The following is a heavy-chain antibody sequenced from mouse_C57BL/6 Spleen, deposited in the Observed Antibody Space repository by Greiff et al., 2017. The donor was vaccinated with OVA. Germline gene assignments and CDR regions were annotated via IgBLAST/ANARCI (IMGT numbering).Heavy chain of an antibody. Sequence: QVQLKQPGAELVKPGASVKMSCTASGYTFTSYWITWVKQRPGQGLEWIGDIYPGSGSTNYNEKFKSKATLTVDTSFSTAYMQLSSLTSEDSAVYDCARESYYSKPLYDFDYWGQGTTLTVSS. J-gene: IGHJ2*01. V-gene: IGHV1-55*01. D-gene: IGHD2-5*01. CDR3: ARESYYSKPLYDFDY. CDR2: IYPGSGST. CDR1: GYTFTSYW.